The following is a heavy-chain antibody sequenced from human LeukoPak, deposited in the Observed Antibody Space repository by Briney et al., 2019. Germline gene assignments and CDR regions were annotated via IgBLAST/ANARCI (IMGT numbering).Heavy chain of an antibody. V-gene: IGHV3-74*01. CDR3: ARDSNYGMDV. CDR2: INRDGSST. D-gene: IGHD4-11*01. CDR1: GFTFSSYW. Sequence: GGSLRLSCAASGFTFSSYWMHWVRQAAGKGLVWVSHINRDGSSTSRADSVKGRFTISRDNAKNTLYLQMSSLRAEDTAVYYCARDSNYGMDVWGQGTTVTVSS. J-gene: IGHJ6*02.